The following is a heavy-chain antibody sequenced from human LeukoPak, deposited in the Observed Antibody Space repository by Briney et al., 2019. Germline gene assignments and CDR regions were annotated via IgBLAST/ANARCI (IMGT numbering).Heavy chain of an antibody. Sequence: ASVKVSCKASGYTFTGYYMHWVRQATGQGLEWMGWINPNSGNTGYAQKFQGRVTITRNTSISTDYMELSSLRSEDTAVYYCARGVGYCSSTSCEYYYMDVWGKGTTVTVSS. J-gene: IGHJ6*03. V-gene: IGHV1-8*03. D-gene: IGHD2-2*01. CDR2: INPNSGNT. CDR1: GYTFTGYY. CDR3: ARGVGYCSSTSCEYYYMDV.